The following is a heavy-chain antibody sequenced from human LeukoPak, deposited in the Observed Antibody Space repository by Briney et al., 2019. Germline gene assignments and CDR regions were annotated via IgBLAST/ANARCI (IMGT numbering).Heavy chain of an antibody. CDR1: GFTFSSYA. CDR2: ISYDGSNK. Sequence: GGSLRLSCAASGFTFSSYAMHWVRQAPGKGLEWVAVISYDGSNKYYADSVKGRFTISRDNPKNTLYLQMNSLRAEDTAVYYCARDYNVWGSKAHFDYWGQGTLVTVSS. J-gene: IGHJ4*02. D-gene: IGHD3-16*01. CDR3: ARDYNVWGSKAHFDY. V-gene: IGHV3-30*04.